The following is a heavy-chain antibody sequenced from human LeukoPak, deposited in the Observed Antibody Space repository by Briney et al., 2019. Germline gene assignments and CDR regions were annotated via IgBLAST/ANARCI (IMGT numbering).Heavy chain of an antibody. Sequence: GGSLRLSCAASGFTFSNAWMSWVRQAPGKGLEWVGRIKSKTDGGTTDYAAPVKGRFTISRDDSKNTVYLQMNSLKTEDTAVYYCTTDYGEYCSGTTCYKGSWGQGTLVTVSS. CDR1: GFTFSNAW. CDR3: TTDYGEYCSGTTCYKGS. J-gene: IGHJ5*02. D-gene: IGHD2-2*02. CDR2: IKSKTDGGTT. V-gene: IGHV3-15*01.